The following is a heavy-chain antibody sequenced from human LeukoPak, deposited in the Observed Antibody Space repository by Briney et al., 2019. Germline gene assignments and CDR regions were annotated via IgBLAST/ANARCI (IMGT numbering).Heavy chain of an antibody. CDR2: IYHSGSP. CDR1: GFTFSSYSM. CDR3: ARVNINNWHSCDY. Sequence: GSLRLSCAASGFTFSSYSMNWVRQPPGKGLEWIGEIYHSGSPNYNPSLKSRVTISVDKSRNHFSLNLSSVTAADTAVYYCARVNINNWHSCDYWGQGTLVTGSS. J-gene: IGHJ4*02. D-gene: IGHD1-1*01. V-gene: IGHV4-4*02.